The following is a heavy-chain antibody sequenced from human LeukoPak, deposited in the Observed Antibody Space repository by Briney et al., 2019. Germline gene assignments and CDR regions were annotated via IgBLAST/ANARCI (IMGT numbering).Heavy chain of an antibody. CDR1: GGSISSYY. D-gene: IGHD3-10*01. CDR2: IYTSGST. Sequence: SETLSLTCTVSGGSISSYYWSWIRQPPGKGLEWIGYIYTSGSTNYNPSLKSRVTISVDTSKNQFSLKLSSVTAADTAVYYCASPGGRYRCFDLWGRGALVAVSS. V-gene: IGHV4-4*09. J-gene: IGHJ2*01. CDR3: ASPGGRYRCFDL.